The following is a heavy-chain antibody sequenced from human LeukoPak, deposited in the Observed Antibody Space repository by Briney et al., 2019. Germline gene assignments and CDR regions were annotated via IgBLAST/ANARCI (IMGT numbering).Heavy chain of an antibody. D-gene: IGHD4-17*01. V-gene: IGHV4-61*02. CDR3: ARYGDYWGIGY. Sequence: SETLSLTCTVSGGSFSSGSYSWSWIRQPAGKGLEWIGRIYSSGSTNYNPSLKSRVTVSVDTSRNQFSLKLSSVTAADTAVYYCARYGDYWGIGYWGQGTLVTVSS. J-gene: IGHJ4*02. CDR1: GGSFSSGSYS. CDR2: IYSSGST.